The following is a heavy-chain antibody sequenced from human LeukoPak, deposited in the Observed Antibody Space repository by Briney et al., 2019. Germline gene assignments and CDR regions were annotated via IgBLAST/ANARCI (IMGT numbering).Heavy chain of an antibody. CDR3: ARGAIDHYGSGSYFPPPFDY. Sequence: ASVKVSCKASGGTFSSYAISWVRQAPGQGLEWMGGIIPIFGTANYAQKFQGRVTITADESTSTACMELSSLRSEDTAVYYCARGAIDHYGSGSYFPPPFDYWGQGTLVTVSS. J-gene: IGHJ4*02. CDR1: GGTFSSYA. V-gene: IGHV1-69*01. D-gene: IGHD3-10*01. CDR2: IIPIFGTA.